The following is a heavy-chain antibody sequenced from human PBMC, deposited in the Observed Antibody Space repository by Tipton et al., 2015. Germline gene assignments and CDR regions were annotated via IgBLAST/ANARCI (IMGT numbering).Heavy chain of an antibody. V-gene: IGHV3-74*01. CDR3: AKNDGFWSDDSIPS. D-gene: IGHD3-3*01. J-gene: IGHJ6*02. CDR1: GFTFSSYW. CDR2: INSDGSST. Sequence: SLRLSCAASGFTFSSYWIHWVRQAPGKGLVWVSRINSDGSSTTYADSVKGRFTISRDNAKNTLYLQMNSLRAENTAVYYCAKNDGFWSDDSIPSWGQGTTVTVSS.